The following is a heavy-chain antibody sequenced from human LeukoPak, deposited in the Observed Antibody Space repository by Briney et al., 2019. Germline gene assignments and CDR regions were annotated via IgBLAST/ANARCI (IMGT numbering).Heavy chain of an antibody. CDR1: GFTFSTYG. D-gene: IGHD5-18*01. Sequence: GGSLRLSCAASGFTFSTYGMHWVRQVPGKGLEGVAIIWYDGSNKYYADSVKGRFTISRDNSKNTLYLQMNSLRAEDTAVYYCAKGQPPDYWGQGTLVTVSS. V-gene: IGHV3-30*02. J-gene: IGHJ4*02. CDR3: AKGQPPDY. CDR2: IWYDGSNK.